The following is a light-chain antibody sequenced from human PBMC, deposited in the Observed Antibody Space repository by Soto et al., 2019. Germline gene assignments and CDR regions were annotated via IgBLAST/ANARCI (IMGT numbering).Light chain of an antibody. CDR1: SSNIGVNT. V-gene: IGLV1-44*01. Sequence: QPVLTQPPSVSGTPGQGVTISCSGSSSNIGVNTVNWYQHLPGTAPKLLIYSDSQRPSGVPDRFSGSKSGSSASLAISGLQSADEADYYCAAWDDSLNGVVFGGGTKLTVL. CDR2: SDS. J-gene: IGLJ2*01. CDR3: AAWDDSLNGVV.